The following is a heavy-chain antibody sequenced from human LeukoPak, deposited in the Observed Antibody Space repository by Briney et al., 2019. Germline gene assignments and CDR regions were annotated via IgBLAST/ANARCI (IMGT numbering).Heavy chain of an antibody. J-gene: IGHJ4*02. D-gene: IGHD3-9*01. CDR1: GFTFSVYY. CDR2: ISSSGSTK. Sequence: GGSLRLSCASSGFTFSVYYMSWVREARGRGRVGVAYISSSGSTKYYADSVKGRFTISRDNAKNSLYLQMNSLRAEDTAVYYCARGPPGYYFDYWGQGTLVTVSS. V-gene: IGHV3-11*01. CDR3: ARGPPGYYFDY.